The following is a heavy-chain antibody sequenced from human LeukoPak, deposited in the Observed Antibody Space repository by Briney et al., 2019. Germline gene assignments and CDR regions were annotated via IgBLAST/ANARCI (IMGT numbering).Heavy chain of an antibody. V-gene: IGHV1-46*01. Sequence: ASVKVSCKASGYTFTSYYMHWVRQAPGQGLEWMGIINPSGGSTSYAQKFQGRVTMTRDTSTSTVYMGLSSLRSEDTAVYYCAREGGYCSGGSCLYGMDVWGQGTTVTVSS. CDR2: INPSGGST. CDR3: AREGGYCSGGSCLYGMDV. J-gene: IGHJ6*02. CDR1: GYTFTSYY. D-gene: IGHD2-15*01.